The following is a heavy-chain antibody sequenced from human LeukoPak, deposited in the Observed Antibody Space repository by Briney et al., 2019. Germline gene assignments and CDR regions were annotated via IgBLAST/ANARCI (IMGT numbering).Heavy chain of an antibody. J-gene: IGHJ4*02. CDR1: GYSISSGYY. CDR3: ARTVGVYYFDY. D-gene: IGHD2-8*01. V-gene: IGHV4-38-2*02. CDR2: IYHSGRT. Sequence: PSETLSLTCTVSGYSISSGYYWGWIRQPPGKGLEWIGNIYHSGRTYYNPSLKSRVTISVDTSKNQFSLKLSSVTAADTAVYYCARTVGVYYFDYWGQGTLVTVSS.